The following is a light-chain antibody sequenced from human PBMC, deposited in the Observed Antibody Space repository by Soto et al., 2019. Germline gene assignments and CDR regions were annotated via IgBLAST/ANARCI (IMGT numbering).Light chain of an antibody. CDR3: QQYNNWPPT. V-gene: IGKV3-15*01. CDR1: QSVSSN. CDR2: GAS. Sequence: EIVMTQTPATLSVSPGERATLSCRASQSVSSNLAWYQQKPGQAPRPLIYGASTRATGIAARFSGSRSGTEFTLTISSLQSEDFAVYYCQQYNNWPPTVGQGTRLEIK. J-gene: IGKJ5*01.